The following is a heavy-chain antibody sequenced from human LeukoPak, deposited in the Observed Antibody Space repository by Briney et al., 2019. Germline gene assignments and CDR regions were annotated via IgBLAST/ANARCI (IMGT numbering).Heavy chain of an antibody. Sequence: ASVKVSCKASGYTFTGYYMHWVRQAPGQGLEWMGWINPNSGGTNYAQKFQGRVTMTRDTSIGTAYMELSRLRSDDTAVYYCARVNPSPDQTSSGWYYWGQGTLVTVSS. D-gene: IGHD6-19*01. J-gene: IGHJ4*02. CDR2: INPNSGGT. V-gene: IGHV1-2*02. CDR1: GYTFTGYY. CDR3: ARVNPSPDQTSSGWYY.